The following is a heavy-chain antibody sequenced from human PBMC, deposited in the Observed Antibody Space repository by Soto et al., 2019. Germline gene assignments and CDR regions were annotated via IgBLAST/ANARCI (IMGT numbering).Heavy chain of an antibody. CDR1: GGSISSYY. Sequence: SETLSLTCTVSGGSISSYYWSWIRQPPGKGLEWIGYIYYSGSTNYNPSLKSRVTISVDTSKNQFSLKLSSVTAADTAVYYCARERIEKGYRSGGSCYSYFDYWGQGTLVTVSS. J-gene: IGHJ4*02. V-gene: IGHV4-59*01. CDR2: IYYSGST. D-gene: IGHD2-15*01. CDR3: ARERIEKGYRSGGSCYSYFDY.